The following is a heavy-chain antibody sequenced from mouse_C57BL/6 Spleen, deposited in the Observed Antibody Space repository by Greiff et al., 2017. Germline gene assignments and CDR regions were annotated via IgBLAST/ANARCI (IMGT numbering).Heavy chain of an antibody. Sequence: QVQLKQPGAELVKPGASVKMSCKASGYTFTSYWITWVKQRPGQGLEWIGDIYPGSGSTNYNEQFKSKATLTVDTSSSTAYMQLSSLTSEGSAVYYCAGEHFDYWGQGTTLTVSA. CDR1: GYTFTSYW. CDR3: AGEHFDY. V-gene: IGHV1-55*01. CDR2: IYPGSGST. J-gene: IGHJ2*01.